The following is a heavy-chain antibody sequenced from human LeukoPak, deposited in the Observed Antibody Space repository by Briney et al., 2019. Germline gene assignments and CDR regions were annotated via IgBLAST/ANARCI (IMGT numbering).Heavy chain of an antibody. CDR1: EFTISDHY. Sequence: GGSLRLSCAASEFTISDHYMDWVRQAPGKVLEWVGRTSNKADSYTTYYAASVKGRFTISRDDSKNLLYLQMKSLKAEDTAVYYCTRHYFSDWGQGTLVTVSS. D-gene: IGHD2-15*01. CDR3: TRHYFSD. J-gene: IGHJ4*02. V-gene: IGHV3-72*01. CDR2: TSNKADSYTT.